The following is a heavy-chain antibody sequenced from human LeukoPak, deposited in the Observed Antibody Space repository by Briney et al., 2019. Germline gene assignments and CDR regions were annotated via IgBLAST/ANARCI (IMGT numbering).Heavy chain of an antibody. CDR1: GYTLTELS. CDR2: FDPEDGET. Sequence: ASVKVSCKVSGYTLTELSMHWVRQAPGKGLEWMGGFDPEDGETIYAQKSQGRVTMTEDTSTDTAYMELSSLRSEDTAVYYCATSAAAARPYYYYMDVWGKGTTVTVSS. V-gene: IGHV1-24*01. CDR3: ATSAAAARPYYYYMDV. D-gene: IGHD6-13*01. J-gene: IGHJ6*03.